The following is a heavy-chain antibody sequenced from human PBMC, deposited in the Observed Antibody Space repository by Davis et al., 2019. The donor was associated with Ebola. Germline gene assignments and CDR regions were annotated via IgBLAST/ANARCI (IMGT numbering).Heavy chain of an antibody. J-gene: IGHJ4*02. Sequence: GGSLRLSCAASGFTFSVYSLNWVRQAPGKGLEWVSFISTTSSYTNYADSVKGRFTISRDNARKSLYLQMDSLRPEDTAVYYCVPGTWIRGQGTLVTVSS. CDR2: ISTTSSYT. D-gene: IGHD5-18*01. V-gene: IGHV3-21*01. CDR3: VPGTWI. CDR1: GFTFSVYS.